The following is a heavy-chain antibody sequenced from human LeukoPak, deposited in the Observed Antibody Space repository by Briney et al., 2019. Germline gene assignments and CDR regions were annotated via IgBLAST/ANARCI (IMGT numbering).Heavy chain of an antibody. D-gene: IGHD1-14*01. Sequence: QSGGSLRLSCAASGFTFSTYTMAWVRQAPGGGLEWVSGISDNGGRTYYADSVKGRFAISRDDSKSTLYLQMNSLRGEDTAVYYCAKDFGRNLGGPGYWGRGTLVIVSS. CDR2: ISDNGGRT. CDR3: AKDFGRNLGGPGY. CDR1: GFTFSTYT. V-gene: IGHV3-23*01. J-gene: IGHJ4*02.